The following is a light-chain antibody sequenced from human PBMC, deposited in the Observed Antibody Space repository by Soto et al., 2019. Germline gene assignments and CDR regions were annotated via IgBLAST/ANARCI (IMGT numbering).Light chain of an antibody. Sequence: QSVLTQPPSVSGAPGQRVTISCTGSSSNIGAGYDVPWYQQLPGTAPKLLIYGNSNRPSGVPDRFSGSKSGTTASLAITGRQAEEEADYYCQSYDTSRSASVFGGGTKLTVL. CDR3: QSYDTSRSASV. V-gene: IGLV1-40*01. CDR2: GNS. J-gene: IGLJ2*01. CDR1: SSNIGAGYD.